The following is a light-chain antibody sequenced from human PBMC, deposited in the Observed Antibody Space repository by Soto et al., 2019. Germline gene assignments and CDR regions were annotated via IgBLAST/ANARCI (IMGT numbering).Light chain of an antibody. CDR2: HSS. Sequence: AIHMTQSPSSLSASVGDTVTITCRASQGVGHDLGWYQKKPGKAPTLLIYHSSTLHNGVSSRFSGSGSGTYFTLTISSLQPEDFATYYCLQDNTNPLTFGGGTKVAI. CDR3: LQDNTNPLT. CDR1: QGVGHD. V-gene: IGKV1-6*01. J-gene: IGKJ4*01.